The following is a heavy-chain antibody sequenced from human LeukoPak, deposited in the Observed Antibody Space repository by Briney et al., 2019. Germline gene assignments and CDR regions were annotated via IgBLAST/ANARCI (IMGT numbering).Heavy chain of an antibody. CDR2: ISYDGSNK. D-gene: IGHD6-19*01. CDR3: ARDSRQWLVHDAFDI. J-gene: IGHJ3*02. V-gene: IGHV3-30*04. CDR1: GFTFSSYA. Sequence: PGGSLRLSRAASGFTFSSYAMHWVRQAPGKGLEWVAVISYDGSNKYYADSVKGRFTISRDNSKNTLYLQMNSLRAEDTAVYYCARDSRQWLVHDAFDIWGQGTMVTVSS.